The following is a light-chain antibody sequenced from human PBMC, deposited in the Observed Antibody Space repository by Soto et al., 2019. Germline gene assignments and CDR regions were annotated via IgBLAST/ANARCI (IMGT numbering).Light chain of an antibody. CDR3: QQSYSTLSIS. J-gene: IGKJ5*01. CDR2: AAS. Sequence: DIQMTQSPSSLSASVGDRVTITCRASESSSRHVNWYQQKPGKAPNLLIYAASTLQNGVPSRFSGSGSGTDFTLTISSLQPEDFATYYCQQSYSTLSISFGQGTRLEIK. CDR1: ESSSRH. V-gene: IGKV1-39*01.